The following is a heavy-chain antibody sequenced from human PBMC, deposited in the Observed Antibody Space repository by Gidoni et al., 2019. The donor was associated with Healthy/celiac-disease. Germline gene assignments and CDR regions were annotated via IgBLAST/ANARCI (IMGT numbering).Heavy chain of an antibody. D-gene: IGHD2-2*01. V-gene: IGHV4-39*07. CDR1: GGSISSSSYY. Sequence: QLQLQEPGPGLVKPSETLSLTCTVSGGSISSSSYYWGWIRQPPGKGLEWIGSVYYSGSTYHNPSLKSRVTISVDTSKNQFSLKLSSVTAADTAVYYCARVARLVVPAAKGNYYYYGMDVWGQGTTVTVSS. CDR3: ARVARLVVPAAKGNYYYYGMDV. J-gene: IGHJ6*02. CDR2: VYYSGST.